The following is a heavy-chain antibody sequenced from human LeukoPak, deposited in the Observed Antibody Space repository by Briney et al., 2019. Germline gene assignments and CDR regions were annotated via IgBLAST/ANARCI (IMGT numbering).Heavy chain of an antibody. Sequence: ASETLSLTCTVSGGSISSGDYYWSWIRQPPGKGLEWIGYIYYSGSTYYNPSLKSRVTISVDTSKNQFSLKLSSVTAADTAVYYCARLRRDSSGYYYGGGAFDIWGQGTMVTVSS. CDR3: ARLRRDSSGYYYGGGAFDI. J-gene: IGHJ3*02. D-gene: IGHD3-22*01. CDR2: IYYSGST. V-gene: IGHV4-30-4*01. CDR1: GGSISSGDYY.